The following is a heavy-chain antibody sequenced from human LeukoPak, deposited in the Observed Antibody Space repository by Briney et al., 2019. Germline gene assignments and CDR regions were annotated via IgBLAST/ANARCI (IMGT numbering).Heavy chain of an antibody. D-gene: IGHD2-8*01. Sequence: PGVSLRLSCAASGFTFSSYSMNWVRQAPGKGLEWVSSISSSSSYIYYADSVKGRFTISRDNAKNSLYLQMNSLRAEDTAVYYCARDQPDGVAVEYWGQGTLVTVSS. CDR1: GFTFSSYS. J-gene: IGHJ4*02. CDR3: ARDQPDGVAVEY. CDR2: ISSSSSYI. V-gene: IGHV3-21*04.